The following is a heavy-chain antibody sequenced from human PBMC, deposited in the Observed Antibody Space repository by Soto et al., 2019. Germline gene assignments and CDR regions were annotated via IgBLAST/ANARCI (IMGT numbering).Heavy chain of an antibody. CDR3: ARSVAVPGAHIDY. Sequence: SETLSLTCNVSGGSISGSYWSWIRQSPGKGLEWLGYVYYTGSTNYSPSLRSRVSISVDTSKNEFSLRLSSVTAADTAVYFCARSVAVPGAHIDYWGQGAQVTVSS. J-gene: IGHJ4*02. CDR1: GGSISGSY. V-gene: IGHV4-59*01. D-gene: IGHD6-19*01. CDR2: VYYTGST.